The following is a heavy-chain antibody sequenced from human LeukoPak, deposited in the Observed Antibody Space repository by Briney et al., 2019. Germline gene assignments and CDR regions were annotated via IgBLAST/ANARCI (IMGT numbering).Heavy chain of an antibody. Sequence: GGSLRLSCAASGFTFSSDAMSWVRQAPGKGLEWVSAISGSGGSTYYADSVKGRFTISRDNSKNTLYLQMNSLRAEDTAVYYCAKDHPQQVVVPAAINYFDYWGQGTLVTVSS. J-gene: IGHJ4*02. CDR2: ISGSGGST. CDR1: GFTFSSDA. D-gene: IGHD2-2*02. V-gene: IGHV3-23*01. CDR3: AKDHPQQVVVPAAINYFDY.